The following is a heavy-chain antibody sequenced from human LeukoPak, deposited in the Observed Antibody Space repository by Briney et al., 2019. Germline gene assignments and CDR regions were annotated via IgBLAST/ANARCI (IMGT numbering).Heavy chain of an antibody. J-gene: IGHJ4*02. CDR2: INYTGGT. V-gene: IGHV4-39*01. D-gene: IGHD1-7*01. CDR1: GDSFTSVTDY. CDR3: ARLDWNYDVY. Sequence: SETLSLTCTVSGDSFTSVTDYWAWIRQPPGKGLEWIGNINYTGGTYYNPSLESRVTLSIDTSKNQFSLKLSYVTAADTAVYYCARLDWNYDVYWGQGALVTVSS.